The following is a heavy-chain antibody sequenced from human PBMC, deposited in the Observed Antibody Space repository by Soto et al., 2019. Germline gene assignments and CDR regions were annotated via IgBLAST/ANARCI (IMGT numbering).Heavy chain of an antibody. D-gene: IGHD6-25*01. CDR1: RGSISSGTKY. V-gene: IGHV4-39*01. J-gene: IGHJ4*02. CDR3: ARHEAGWYFDS. Sequence: PSETLSLTCTVSRGSISSGTKYWAWIRQPPGKGLEWIANIYYSGSTFYNPSLKGRVTISLDTSKNQFSLKLRSVTAADTAVYYCARHEAGWYFDSWGQGTLVTVSS. CDR2: IYYSGST.